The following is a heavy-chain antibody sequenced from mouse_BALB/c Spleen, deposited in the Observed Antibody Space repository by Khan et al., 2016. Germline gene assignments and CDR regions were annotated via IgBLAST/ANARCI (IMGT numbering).Heavy chain of an antibody. CDR3: AINWDEEDY. CDR2: IRYSGST. V-gene: IGHV3-2*02. Sequence: EVQLQESGPGLVKPSQSLSLTCTVTGYSITSDYAWNWIRQFPGNKLEWMGYIRYSGSTSYNPSLKSRISITRDTSKNQFFLQLNSVTTEDTATYDCAINWDEEDYWGQGTLVTVSA. J-gene: IGHJ3*01. CDR1: GYSITSDYA. D-gene: IGHD4-1*02.